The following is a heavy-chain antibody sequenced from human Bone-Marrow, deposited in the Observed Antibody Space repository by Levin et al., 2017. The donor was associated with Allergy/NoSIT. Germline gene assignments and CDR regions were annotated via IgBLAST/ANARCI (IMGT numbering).Heavy chain of an antibody. Sequence: ASVKVSCKASGYTFTGYYMHWVRQAPGQGLEWMGWINPNSGGTNYAQKFQGRVTMTRDTSISTAYMELSRLRSDDTAVYYCARIYCSSTSCYRGGGYYGMDVWGQGTTVTVSS. V-gene: IGHV1-2*02. J-gene: IGHJ6*02. D-gene: IGHD2-2*02. CDR3: ARIYCSSTSCYRGGGYYGMDV. CDR1: GYTFTGYY. CDR2: INPNSGGT.